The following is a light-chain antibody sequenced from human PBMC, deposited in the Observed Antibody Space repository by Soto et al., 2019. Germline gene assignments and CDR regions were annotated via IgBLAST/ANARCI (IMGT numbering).Light chain of an antibody. J-gene: IGKJ3*01. CDR1: QSVSND. CDR2: DAS. Sequence: EIVMTQSPATLSVSPGERATLSCRASQSVSNDLAWYQQKPGQAPRLLIYDASTRATGISARFSGSGSGTEFTLTIGSLQSEDFAVYYCQQYNNWPSFGPGTKVDIK. V-gene: IGKV3-15*01. CDR3: QQYNNWPS.